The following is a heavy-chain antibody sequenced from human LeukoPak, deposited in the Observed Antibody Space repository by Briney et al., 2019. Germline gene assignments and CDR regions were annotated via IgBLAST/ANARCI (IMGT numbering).Heavy chain of an antibody. Sequence: MASETLSLTCTASGGSISSYYWSWIRQPPGKGLEWIGYIYYSGSTNYNPSLKSRVTISVDTSKNQFSLKLSSVTAADTAVYYCARGTGYGDYVDWFDPWGQGTLVTVSS. J-gene: IGHJ5*02. CDR2: IYYSGST. D-gene: IGHD4-17*01. CDR3: ARGTGYGDYVDWFDP. V-gene: IGHV4-59*01. CDR1: GGSISSYY.